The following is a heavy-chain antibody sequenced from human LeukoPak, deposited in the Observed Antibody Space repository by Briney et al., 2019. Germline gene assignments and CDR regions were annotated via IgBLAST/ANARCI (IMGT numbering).Heavy chain of an antibody. V-gene: IGHV4-61*02. Sequence: SETLSLTCTVSGGSISSGSYYWSWIRQPAGKGLEWIGRIYTSGSTNYNPSLKSRVTISVDTSKNQFSLKLSSVTAADTAVYYCARDLFYDSANWFDPWGQGTLVTVSS. J-gene: IGHJ5*02. CDR1: GGSISSGSYY. CDR3: ARDLFYDSANWFDP. D-gene: IGHD3-3*01. CDR2: IYTSGST.